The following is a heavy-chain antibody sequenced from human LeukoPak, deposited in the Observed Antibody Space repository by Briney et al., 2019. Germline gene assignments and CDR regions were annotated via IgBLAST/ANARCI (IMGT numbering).Heavy chain of an antibody. CDR1: GFTVSSNY. D-gene: IGHD4-17*01. V-gene: IGHV3-53*01. Sequence: GGSPRLSCAASGFTVSSNYMSWVRQAPGKGLEWVSVIYSGGSTYYADSVKGRFTISRDNSKNTLYLQMNSLRAEDTAVYYCARADTVTTFRGAFDIWGQGTMVTVSS. CDR2: IYSGGST. CDR3: ARADTVTTFRGAFDI. J-gene: IGHJ3*02.